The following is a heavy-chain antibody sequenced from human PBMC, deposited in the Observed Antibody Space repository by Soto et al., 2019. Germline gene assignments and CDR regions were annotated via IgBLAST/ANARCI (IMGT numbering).Heavy chain of an antibody. V-gene: IGHV3-49*04. Sequence: GGSLRLSCTASGFTFGDYAMSWVRQAPGKGLEWVGFIRSKAYGGTTEYAASVKGRFTISRDDSKSIAYLQMNSLKTEDTAVYYCTRDSSIAARLYAFDIWGQGTMVTVSS. J-gene: IGHJ3*02. CDR1: GFTFGDYA. CDR2: IRSKAYGGTT. D-gene: IGHD6-6*01. CDR3: TRDSSIAARLYAFDI.